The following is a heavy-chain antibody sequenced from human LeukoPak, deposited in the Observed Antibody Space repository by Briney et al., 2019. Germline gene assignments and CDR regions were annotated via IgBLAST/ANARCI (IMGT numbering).Heavy chain of an antibody. D-gene: IGHD6-13*01. CDR2: INPNSGGI. CDR1: GYTFTGYY. J-gene: IGHJ6*02. V-gene: IGHV1-2*02. Sequence: ASVKVSCKASGYTFTGYYMHWVRQAPGQGLEWMGWINPNSGGINYAQKFQGRVTMTRDTSISTAYMELSRLRSDDTAVYYCARGMSCSSSWYEISTYYYYYGMDVWGQGTTVTVSS. CDR3: ARGMSCSSSWYEISTYYYYYGMDV.